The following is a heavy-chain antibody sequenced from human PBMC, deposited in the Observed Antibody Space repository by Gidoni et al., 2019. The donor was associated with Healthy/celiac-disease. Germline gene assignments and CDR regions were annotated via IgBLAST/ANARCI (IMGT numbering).Heavy chain of an antibody. D-gene: IGHD5-18*01. CDR1: GGTFSSYA. V-gene: IGHV1-69*01. CDR3: ARAAGGYSYNLLNAFDI. Sequence: QVQLVQSGAEVKKPGSSVKVSCKASGGTFSSYAISWVRQAPGQGLEWMGGIIPIFGTANYAQKFQGRVTITADESTSTAYMELSSLRSEDTAVYYCARAAGGYSYNLLNAFDIWGQGTMVTVSS. J-gene: IGHJ3*02. CDR2: IIPIFGTA.